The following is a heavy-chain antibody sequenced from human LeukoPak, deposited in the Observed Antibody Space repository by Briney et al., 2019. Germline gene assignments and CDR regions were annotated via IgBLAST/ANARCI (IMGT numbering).Heavy chain of an antibody. D-gene: IGHD3-22*01. CDR1: GGTFSSYA. CDR2: IIPIFGTA. J-gene: IGHJ4*02. Sequence: SVKVSCKASGGTFSSYAISWVRQAPGQGLEWMGGIIPIFGTANYAQKFQGRVTITTDESTSTAYMELSSLRSEDTAVCYCASPSHYYYDSSGYYNWGQGTLVTVSS. CDR3: ASPSHYYYDSSGYYN. V-gene: IGHV1-69*05.